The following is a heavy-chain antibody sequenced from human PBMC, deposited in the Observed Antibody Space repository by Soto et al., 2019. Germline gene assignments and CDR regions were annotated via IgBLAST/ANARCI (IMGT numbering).Heavy chain of an antibody. V-gene: IGHV3-72*01. D-gene: IGHD6-19*01. CDR1: GFTFSDHY. J-gene: IGHJ4*02. Sequence: GGSLRLSCAASGFTFSDHYMDWVRQAPGKGLEWVGRIRNKANSYTTEYAASVKGRFIISRDDSENSLYLQMNSLKTEDTAVYYCARKGKSRWPCDYWGQGTLVTVSS. CDR2: IRNKANSYTT. CDR3: ARKGKSRWPCDY.